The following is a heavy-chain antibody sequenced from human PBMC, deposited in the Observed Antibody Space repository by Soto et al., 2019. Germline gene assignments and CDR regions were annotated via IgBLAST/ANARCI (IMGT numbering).Heavy chain of an antibody. D-gene: IGHD3-3*01. Sequence: LSLTCTVSGGSICSSSYYWGWFRQPPGKGLEWIGSIYYSGSTYYNPSLKSRVTISVDTSKNQFSLKLSSVTAADTAVYYCARQRTSIFGVVIFWFDPWGQGTLVTVSS. CDR2: IYYSGST. J-gene: IGHJ5*02. CDR1: GGSICSSSYY. CDR3: ARQRTSIFGVVIFWFDP. V-gene: IGHV4-39*01.